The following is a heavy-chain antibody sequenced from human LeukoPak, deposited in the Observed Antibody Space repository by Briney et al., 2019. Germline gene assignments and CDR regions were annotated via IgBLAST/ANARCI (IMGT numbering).Heavy chain of an antibody. V-gene: IGHV4-61*02. CDR2: IYTSGST. Sequence: PSETLSLTCTVSGGSISSGSYYWSWIRQSAGKGLEWIGRIYTSGSTNYNPSLKSRVTISVDTSKNQFSLKLSSVTAADTAVYYCARETDYYDSSGYFRIWGQGTMVTVSS. CDR1: GGSISSGSYY. CDR3: ARETDYYDSSGYFRI. J-gene: IGHJ3*02. D-gene: IGHD3-22*01.